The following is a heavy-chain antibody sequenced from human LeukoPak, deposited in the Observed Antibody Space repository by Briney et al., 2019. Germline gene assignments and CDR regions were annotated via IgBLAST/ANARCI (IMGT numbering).Heavy chain of an antibody. CDR1: GYTLTELS. V-gene: IGHV1-24*01. CDR2: FDPEDGET. J-gene: IGHJ4*02. D-gene: IGHD6-13*01. CDR3: ATLRWAAAGADY. Sequence: ASVTVSCKVSGYTLTELSMHWVRQAPGKGLEWMGGFDPEDGETIYAQKFQGRVTMTEDTSTDTAYMELSSLRSEDTAAYYCATLRWAAAGADYWGQGTLVTVSS.